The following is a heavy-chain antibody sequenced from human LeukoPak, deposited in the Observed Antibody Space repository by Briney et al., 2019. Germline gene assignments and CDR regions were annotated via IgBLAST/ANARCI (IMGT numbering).Heavy chain of an antibody. J-gene: IGHJ6*03. V-gene: IGHV3-7*01. Sequence: PGGSLRLSCAASGFTFSQDWMSWVRQAPGKGLEWVANIKHDGGEKQAGSEKNYVDSVKGRFTISRDNAKNSLYLQMKSLRAEDKAVYYCARSGRGVDSFYFYMDVWGKGTTVTVSS. CDR3: ARSGRGVDSFYFYMDV. CDR2: IKHDGGEKQAGSEK. CDR1: GFTFSQDW. D-gene: IGHD3-10*01.